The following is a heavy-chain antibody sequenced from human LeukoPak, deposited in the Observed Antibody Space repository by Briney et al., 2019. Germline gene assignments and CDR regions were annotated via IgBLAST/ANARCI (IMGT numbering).Heavy chain of an antibody. D-gene: IGHD1-26*01. J-gene: IGHJ4*02. CDR2: VYHSGST. CDR1: GYSISSGYY. V-gene: IGHV4-38-2*02. CDR3: ARGGYHSGSYYDYFDY. Sequence: PSETLSLTCTVSGYSISSGYYWGWIRQPPGKGLEWIGSVYHSGSTNYNPSLKSRVTISVDTSKNQFSLKLSSVTAADTAVYYCARGGYHSGSYYDYFDYWGQGTLVTVSS.